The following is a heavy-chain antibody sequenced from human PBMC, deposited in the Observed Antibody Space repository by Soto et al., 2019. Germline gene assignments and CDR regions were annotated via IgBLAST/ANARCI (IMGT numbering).Heavy chain of an antibody. CDR2: IYYSGST. J-gene: IGHJ4*02. D-gene: IGHD2-15*01. CDR1: GGSISSGGNY. V-gene: IGHV4-31*03. CDR3: AGRDRYCSGGSCYWSFDY. Sequence: SETLSLTCTVSGGSISSGGNYWSWIRQHPGKGLEWIGYIYYSGSTYYNPSLKSRVTISVDTSKNQFSLKLSSVTAADTAVYYCAGRDRYCSGGSCYWSFDYWGQGTLVTVSS.